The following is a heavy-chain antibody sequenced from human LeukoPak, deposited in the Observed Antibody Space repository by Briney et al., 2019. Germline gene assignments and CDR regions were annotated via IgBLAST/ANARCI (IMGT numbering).Heavy chain of an antibody. CDR2: ISSSSSYI. Sequence: GGSLRLSCAASGFTFSSYSMNWVRQAPGKGLEGVSFISSSSSYIYYADSVKGRFTISRDNAKNSLYLQMNSLRAEDTAVYYCARADGGYGQRGDFDDWGQGTLVTVSS. CDR3: ARADGGYGQRGDFDD. J-gene: IGHJ4*02. D-gene: IGHD5-12*01. V-gene: IGHV3-21*01. CDR1: GFTFSSYS.